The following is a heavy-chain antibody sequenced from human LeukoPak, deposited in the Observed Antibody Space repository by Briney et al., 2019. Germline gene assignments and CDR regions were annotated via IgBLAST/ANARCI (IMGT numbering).Heavy chain of an antibody. CDR1: GFTFSSYW. CDR2: IKQDGSEK. V-gene: IGHV3-7*01. J-gene: IGHJ4*02. CDR3: AKDHGDIVVVPAAEQIDY. D-gene: IGHD2-2*01. Sequence: SGGSLRLSCAASGFTFSSYWMSWVRQAPGKGLEWVANIKQDGSEKYYVDSVKGRFTISRDNAKNSLYLQMNSLRAEDTAVYYCAKDHGDIVVVPAAEQIDYWGQGTLVTVSS.